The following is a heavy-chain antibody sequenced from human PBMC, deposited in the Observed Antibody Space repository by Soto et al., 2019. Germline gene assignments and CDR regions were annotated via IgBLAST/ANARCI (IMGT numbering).Heavy chain of an antibody. CDR2: ISAYNGNT. D-gene: IGHD6-13*01. V-gene: IGHV1-18*01. CDR3: ARDPNAAAAGTHRSSGGMDV. Sequence: ASVKLSCKVSRHTLTELSVHWVRHANGKEHKLMGWISAYNGNTNYAQKLQGRVTMTTDTSTSTAYMELSRLRSDDTAVYYCARDPNAAAAGTHRSSGGMDVWGQGTTVTVSS. CDR1: RHTLTELS. J-gene: IGHJ6*02.